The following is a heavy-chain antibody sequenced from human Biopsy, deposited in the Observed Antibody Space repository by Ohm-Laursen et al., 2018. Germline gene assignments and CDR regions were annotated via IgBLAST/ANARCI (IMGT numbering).Heavy chain of an antibody. CDR2: MYYSGNT. CDR3: ARHPTHRIQQIDY. CDR1: GGSISNLY. J-gene: IGHJ4*02. Sequence: SETLSLTCNVSGGSISNLYWSWIRQPPGKGLEWIGYMYYSGNTNYNPSLKSRVTISVDTSKNQFSLRLSSVTAADTAVYYCARHPTHRIQQIDYWGQGTLVTVSS. D-gene: IGHD5-18*01. V-gene: IGHV4-59*08.